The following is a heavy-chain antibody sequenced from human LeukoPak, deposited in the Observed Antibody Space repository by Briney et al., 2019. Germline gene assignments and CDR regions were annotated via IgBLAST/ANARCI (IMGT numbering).Heavy chain of an antibody. Sequence: PSETLSLTCAVYGGSFSGYYWSWIRQPPGKGLEWIGEINHSGSTNYNPSLKSRVTISVDPSKNQFSLKLSSVTAADTAVYYCARLSSDRLDPWGQGTLVTVSS. CDR1: GGSFSGYY. V-gene: IGHV4-34*01. D-gene: IGHD3-10*01. J-gene: IGHJ5*02. CDR2: INHSGST. CDR3: ARLSSDRLDP.